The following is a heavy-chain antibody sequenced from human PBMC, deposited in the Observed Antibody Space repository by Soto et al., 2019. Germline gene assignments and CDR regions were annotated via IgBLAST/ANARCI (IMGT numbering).Heavy chain of an antibody. CDR2: IDSDGSRI. CDR1: GFTFSNYW. CDR3: VRTSLVVAVATREDF. Sequence: EVQLVESGGGLVQPGESLRLSCAASGFTFSNYWMHWVRQAPGKGLVWVSRIDSDGSRITYADFVKGRFTISRDNAKKKVYLHMNSLTAEDTAVYYCVRTSLVVAVATREDFWGQGTLVTVSS. D-gene: IGHD2-15*01. J-gene: IGHJ4*02. V-gene: IGHV3-74*01.